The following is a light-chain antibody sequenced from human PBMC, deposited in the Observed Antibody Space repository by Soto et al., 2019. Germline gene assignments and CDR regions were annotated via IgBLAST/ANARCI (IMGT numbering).Light chain of an antibody. CDR3: QPYDGWPPRWT. CDR1: LSVRTD. V-gene: IGKV3-15*01. CDR2: RAS. Sequence: EVVMTQSPATRSMSPGERATLSCMASLSVRTDLAWYQQKPGQATRLLIYRASTRAAGIPARFSGGGSGTEFTLTISSLQSEDFAVYICQPYDGWPPRWTFGPGTKVEVK. J-gene: IGKJ1*01.